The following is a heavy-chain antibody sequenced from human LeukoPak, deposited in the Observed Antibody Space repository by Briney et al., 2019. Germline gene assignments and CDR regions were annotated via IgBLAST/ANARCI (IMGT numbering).Heavy chain of an antibody. CDR3: VRGASSIAALNPFWYFDL. CDR1: GYTFTSYY. D-gene: IGHD6-6*01. J-gene: IGHJ2*01. CDR2: INPSGGST. V-gene: IGHV1-46*01. Sequence: ASVKVSCKASGYTFTSYYMHWVRQGPGQGLEWMGIINPSGGSTSYAQKFQGRVTMTRDTSTNTVYMELSSLRSEDTAVFYCVRGASSIAALNPFWYFDLWGRGTLVTVSS.